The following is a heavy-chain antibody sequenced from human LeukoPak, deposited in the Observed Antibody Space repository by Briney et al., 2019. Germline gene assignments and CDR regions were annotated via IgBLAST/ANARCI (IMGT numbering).Heavy chain of an antibody. Sequence: ASVKVSCKASGYTFTSYGISWVRQAPGQGLEWMGWISAYNGNTNYAQKLQGRVTMITDTSTSTAYMELRSLRSDDTAVYYCARDGVGYCSSTSCFNWFDPWGQGTLVTVSS. V-gene: IGHV1-18*01. CDR3: ARDGVGYCSSTSCFNWFDP. CDR1: GYTFTSYG. D-gene: IGHD2-2*01. CDR2: ISAYNGNT. J-gene: IGHJ5*02.